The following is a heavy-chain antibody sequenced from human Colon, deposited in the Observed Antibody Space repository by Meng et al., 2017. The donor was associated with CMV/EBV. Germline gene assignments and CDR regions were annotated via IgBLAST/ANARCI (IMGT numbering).Heavy chain of an antibody. CDR3: AKDSSVYSGIYYRPRDAFDM. V-gene: IGHV3-23*01. J-gene: IGHJ3*02. CDR1: GFTFRSYA. Sequence: GGSLRLSCAASGFTFRSYAMSWVRQAPGKGLEWVSSISDSGGSTYYADSVKGRFTISRDNSKNTLYLQMNSLRAGDTAVYYCAKDSSVYSGIYYRPRDAFDMWGQGTMVTVSS. CDR2: ISDSGGST. D-gene: IGHD1-26*01.